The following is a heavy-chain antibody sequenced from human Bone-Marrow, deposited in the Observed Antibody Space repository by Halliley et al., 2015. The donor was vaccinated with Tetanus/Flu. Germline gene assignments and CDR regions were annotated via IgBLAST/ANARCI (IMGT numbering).Heavy chain of an antibody. D-gene: IGHD2-2*01. J-gene: IGHJ6*02. CDR3: VKGSSSSFFFYYGMDV. Sequence: IRGDGSNTYYADSVKGRFTISRENSKNSLYLQMNSLSSEDTALYYCVKGSSSSFFFYYGMDVWGQGTTVTVSS. V-gene: IGHV3-43*02. CDR2: IRGDGSNT.